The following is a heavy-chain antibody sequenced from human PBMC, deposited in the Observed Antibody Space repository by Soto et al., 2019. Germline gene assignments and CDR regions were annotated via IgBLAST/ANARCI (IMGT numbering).Heavy chain of an antibody. D-gene: IGHD6-25*01. Sequence: QVPLVQSGAEVKKPGSSVKVSCKASGGTFSSYAISWVRQAPGQGLEWMGGIIPIFGTANYAQKFQGRVTITADESTSTAYMELSSLRSEDTAVYYCARDRERIAARTDYYYGMDVWGKGTTVTVSS. J-gene: IGHJ6*04. CDR3: ARDRERIAARTDYYYGMDV. CDR1: GGTFSSYA. CDR2: IIPIFGTA. V-gene: IGHV1-69*01.